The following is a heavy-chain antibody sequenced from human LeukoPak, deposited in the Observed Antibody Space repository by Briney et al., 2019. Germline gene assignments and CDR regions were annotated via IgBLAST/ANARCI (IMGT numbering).Heavy chain of an antibody. D-gene: IGHD3-10*01. Sequence: ASVTVSCKSSGYTFTDYYMHWVRQPPGQGLEWIGWINPTSGATNFAQKFQARVTMPRDTSISTGYMELRRLGSDDTAVYYCARSYGSGRRDAFDIWGQGTLVTVSP. CDR3: ARSYGSGRRDAFDI. J-gene: IGHJ3*02. CDR1: GYTFTDYY. V-gene: IGHV1-2*02. CDR2: INPTSGAT.